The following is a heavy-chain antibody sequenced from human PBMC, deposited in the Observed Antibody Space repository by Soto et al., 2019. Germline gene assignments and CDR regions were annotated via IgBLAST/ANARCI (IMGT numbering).Heavy chain of an antibody. CDR3: ARGRFRRPYYYYYYMDV. J-gene: IGHJ6*03. Sequence: GASVKASCKASGYTFTSYAMHWVRQAPGQRLEWMGWINAGNGNTKYSQKFQGRVTITRDTSASTAYMELSSLRSEDTAVYYCARGRFRRPYYYYYYMDVWGKGTTVTVSS. CDR2: INAGNGNT. CDR1: GYTFTSYA. D-gene: IGHD6-6*01. V-gene: IGHV1-3*01.